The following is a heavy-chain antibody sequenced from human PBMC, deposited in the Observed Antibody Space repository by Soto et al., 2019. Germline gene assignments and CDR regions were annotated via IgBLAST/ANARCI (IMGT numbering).Heavy chain of an antibody. CDR1: GYTFTSYG. Sequence: ASVKVSCKASGYTFTSYGISWVRQAPGQGLEWMGWISAYNGNTNYAQKLQGRVTMTTDTSTSTAYMELRSLRSDDTAAYYCARDADITMIVVVTPDAFDIWGQGTMGTVS. CDR3: ARDADITMIVVVTPDAFDI. D-gene: IGHD3-22*01. J-gene: IGHJ3*02. V-gene: IGHV1-18*01. CDR2: ISAYNGNT.